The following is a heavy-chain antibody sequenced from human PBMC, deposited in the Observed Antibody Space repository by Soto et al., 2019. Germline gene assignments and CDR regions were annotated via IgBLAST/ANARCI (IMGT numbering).Heavy chain of an antibody. J-gene: IGHJ6*02. V-gene: IGHV3-66*01. Sequence: EVQLVESGGGLVQPGGSLRLSCAASGFTVSSNYMSWVRQAPGKGLEWVSVIYSGGSTYYADSVKGRFTIARDNAKNTLYLQMNSLRAEDTAVYYCARDRIPTGMDVWGQGTTVTVSS. CDR1: GFTVSSNY. CDR3: ARDRIPTGMDV. CDR2: IYSGGST.